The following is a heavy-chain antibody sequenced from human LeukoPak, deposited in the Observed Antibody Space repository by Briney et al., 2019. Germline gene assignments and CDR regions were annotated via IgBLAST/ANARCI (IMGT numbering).Heavy chain of an antibody. CDR3: ARDGITISSDY. J-gene: IGHJ4*02. CDR2: INHSGST. CDR1: GGSFSGYY. Sequence: SETLSLTCAVYGGSFSGYYWSWIRQPPGKGLEWIGEINHSGSTNYNPSLKSRVTISVDTSKDQFSLKLSSVTAADTAVYYCARDGITISSDYWGREPWSPSPQ. D-gene: IGHD3-3*01. V-gene: IGHV4-34*01.